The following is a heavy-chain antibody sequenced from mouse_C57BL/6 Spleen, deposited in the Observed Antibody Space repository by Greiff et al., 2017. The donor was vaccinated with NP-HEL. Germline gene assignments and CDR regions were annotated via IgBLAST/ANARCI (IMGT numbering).Heavy chain of an antibody. V-gene: IGHV1-22*01. J-gene: IGHJ3*01. D-gene: IGHD1-1*01. CDR1: GYTFTDYN. CDR3: ASDYYGSSYKAWFAY. Sequence: VQLQQSGPELVKPGASVKMSCKASGYTFTDYNMHWVKQSHGKSLEWIGYINPNNGGTSYNQKFKGKATLTVNKSSSTAYMELRSLTSEDSAVYYCASDYYGSSYKAWFAYWGQGTLVTVSA. CDR2: INPNNGGT.